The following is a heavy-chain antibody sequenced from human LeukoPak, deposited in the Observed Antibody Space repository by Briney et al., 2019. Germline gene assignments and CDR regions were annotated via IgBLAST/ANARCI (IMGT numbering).Heavy chain of an antibody. CDR2: IYPGDSDT. Sequence: GESLKIPCKGSGYSFTSYWIGWVRQMPGKGLEWMGIIYPGDSDTRYSPSFQGQVTISADKSISTAYLQWSSLKASDTAMYYCARHFYDILTGYYMPGGYWGQGTLVTVSS. CDR1: GYSFTSYW. CDR3: ARHFYDILTGYYMPGGY. D-gene: IGHD3-9*01. J-gene: IGHJ4*02. V-gene: IGHV5-51*01.